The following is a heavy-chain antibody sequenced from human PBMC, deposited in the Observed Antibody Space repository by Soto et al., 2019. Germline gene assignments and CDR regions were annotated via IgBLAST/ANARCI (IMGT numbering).Heavy chain of an antibody. V-gene: IGHV3-23*01. CDR2: IGGSNDDT. J-gene: IGHJ3*02. Sequence: GGSLRLSCAASGFTFSMYAMSWVRQAPGKGLEWVSGIGGSNDDTYYADSVKGRFTISRDNSKNTLFLQMNSLRAEDTAVYYCAKDRVDHNSVWDPFDIWGPGTTVTVSS. CDR3: AKDRVDHNSVWDPFDI. CDR1: GFTFSMYA. D-gene: IGHD1-1*01.